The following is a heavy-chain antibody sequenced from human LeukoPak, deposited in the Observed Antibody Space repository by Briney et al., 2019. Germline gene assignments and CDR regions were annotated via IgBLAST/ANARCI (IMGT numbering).Heavy chain of an antibody. CDR3: ANTEWGYCSGGSCPEAGV. D-gene: IGHD2-15*01. V-gene: IGHV4-39*07. CDR1: SGSISTSNYY. J-gene: IGHJ4*02. CDR2: IYHSGST. Sequence: PSETLSLTCTVSSGSISTSNYYWGWIRQPPGKGLEWIGSIYHSGSTYYNPSLKSRVTISVDTSKNQFSLKLSSVTAADTAVYYCANTEWGYCSGGSCPEAGVWGQGTLVTVSS.